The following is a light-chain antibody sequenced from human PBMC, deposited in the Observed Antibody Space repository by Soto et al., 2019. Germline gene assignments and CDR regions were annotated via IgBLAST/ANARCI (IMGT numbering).Light chain of an antibody. CDR3: QSYDSTLSARYV. Sequence: QPVLTQPASVSGSPGQSITISCTGTSSDIGAYNYVSWYQQHPGKAPKLLIYEVTNRPSGVSDRFSGSKSGNTASLTISGLQAEDEANYYCQSYDSTLSARYVFGTGTKLTVL. J-gene: IGLJ1*01. V-gene: IGLV2-14*01. CDR1: SSDIGAYNY. CDR2: EVT.